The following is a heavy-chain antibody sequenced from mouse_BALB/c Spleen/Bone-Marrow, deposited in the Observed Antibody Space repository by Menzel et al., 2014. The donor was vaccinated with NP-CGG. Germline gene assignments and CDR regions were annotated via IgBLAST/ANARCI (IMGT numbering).Heavy chain of an antibody. CDR3: ARDYCIIPYAVDF. Sequence: SGAELVQTGASVQMSCKASGYTFTTYNVHWIKQTPGQGLEWIGTVYPGNGDTSYNQKFKGRATLTADKPSSTAYMQLSSLTSEDSAVYYGARDYCIIPYAVDFWGQGTSGTVSS. CDR1: GYTFTTYN. J-gene: IGHJ4*01. CDR2: VYPGNGDT. V-gene: IGHV1-12*01. D-gene: IGHD1-1*01.